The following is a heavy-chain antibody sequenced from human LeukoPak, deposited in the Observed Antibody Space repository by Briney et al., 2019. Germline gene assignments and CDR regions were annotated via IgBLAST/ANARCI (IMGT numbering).Heavy chain of an antibody. J-gene: IGHJ6*03. CDR1: GDSLSRYY. D-gene: IGHD2/OR15-2a*01. CDR3: ASVRHEPLEYYYYVDV. Sequence: SETLSLTCAVYGDSLSRYYWTWIRQPPGKGLEWLGEINPSGSPKYNPSLKSRATISVDTSKNQFSLRLTSVTAADTALYYCASVRHEPLEYYYYVDVWGKGTTVTVSS. CDR2: INPSGSP. V-gene: IGHV4-34*01.